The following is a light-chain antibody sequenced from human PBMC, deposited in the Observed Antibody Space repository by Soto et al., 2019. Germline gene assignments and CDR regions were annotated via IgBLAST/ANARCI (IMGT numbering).Light chain of an antibody. CDR1: QGIRND. CDR3: QQYGSYWT. Sequence: DIQMTQSPSTLSASVGDRVTITCRASQGIRNDLGWYQQKPGKAPKLLIYKASSLESGVPSRFSGTGSGTEFTLIISSLQPDDFATYYCQQYGSYWTFGQGTRLEIK. V-gene: IGKV1-5*03. CDR2: KAS. J-gene: IGKJ5*01.